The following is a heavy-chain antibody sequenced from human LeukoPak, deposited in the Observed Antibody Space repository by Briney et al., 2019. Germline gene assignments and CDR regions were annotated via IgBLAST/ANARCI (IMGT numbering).Heavy chain of an antibody. V-gene: IGHV4-39*07. CDR2: VFYTGKT. Sequence: SETLSLTCTVSGGSFSTSDYYWGWIRQSPVKGLEWIEDVFYTGKTNYNPSLRGRATISIYTSKNQFSLKLTYVTAADSAVYYCARVFDSWGQGTLVTVSS. CDR1: GGSFSTSDYY. CDR3: ARVFDS. J-gene: IGHJ4*02.